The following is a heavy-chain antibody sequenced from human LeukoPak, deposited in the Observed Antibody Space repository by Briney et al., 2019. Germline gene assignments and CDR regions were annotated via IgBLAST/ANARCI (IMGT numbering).Heavy chain of an antibody. CDR1: GFSFSTVP. V-gene: IGHV3-23*01. CDR2: IIASGDSA. J-gene: IGHJ4*02. D-gene: IGHD3-3*01. CDR3: ATHILFWSGLFDS. Sequence: PGGSLRLSCEASGFSFSTVPMSWVRQVPGKGLECVSYIIASGDSACYADSVRGRFTISRDNSKNTLYLQMDDLRAEDSAVYYCATHILFWSGLFDSWGQGALVSVSS.